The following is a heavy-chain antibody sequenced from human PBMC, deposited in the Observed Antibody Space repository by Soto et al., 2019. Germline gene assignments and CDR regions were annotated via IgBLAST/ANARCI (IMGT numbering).Heavy chain of an antibody. J-gene: IGHJ4*02. CDR2: IIPIFGTA. CDR1: GGTFSSYA. V-gene: IGHV1-69*06. D-gene: IGHD5-12*01. CDR3: ARGLDGYTFNYLDY. Sequence: QVKLVQSGDEVKKPGSSVKVSCKASGGTFSSYAINWVRQAPGQGLEWMGGIIPIFGTANYAQKYEGRVTITADTSTSTAYMELSSLRSEDTAVYYCARGLDGYTFNYLDYWCQGPLVTVSS.